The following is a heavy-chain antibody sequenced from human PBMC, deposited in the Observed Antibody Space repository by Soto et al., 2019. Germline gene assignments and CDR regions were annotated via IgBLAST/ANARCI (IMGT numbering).Heavy chain of an antibody. CDR3: ARHGRAGYDGQFDS. CDR1: GGSISNYY. J-gene: IGHJ4*02. D-gene: IGHD5-12*01. CDR2: IFHSGST. V-gene: IGHV4-59*01. Sequence: SETLSLTCIVSGGSISNYYWSWIRQSPGKGLEWLGSIFHSGSTNYNPSLKSRAALSVDTSKSQFSLRLNSVTAADTAVYYCARHGRAGYDGQFDSWGQGTLVTVSS.